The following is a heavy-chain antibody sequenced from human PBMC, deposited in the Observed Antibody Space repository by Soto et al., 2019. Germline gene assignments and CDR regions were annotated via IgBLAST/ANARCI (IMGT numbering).Heavy chain of an antibody. D-gene: IGHD1-26*01. CDR1: GFTFSNYA. CDR2: ISSAGSNR. Sequence: GGSLRLSCAASGFTFSNYAIHWVRQAPGKGLEWLALISSAGSNRYYADSVMGRFAISRDNSKSTSYLQMNSLRTEDTAVYFCAREDELVVGASYYYFYGMDVWGQGTTVTVSS. V-gene: IGHV3-30*09. CDR3: AREDELVVGASYYYFYGMDV. J-gene: IGHJ6*02.